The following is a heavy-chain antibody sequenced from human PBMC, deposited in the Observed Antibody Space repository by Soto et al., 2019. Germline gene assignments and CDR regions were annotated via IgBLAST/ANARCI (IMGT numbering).Heavy chain of an antibody. V-gene: IGHV3-23*01. CDR1: GFTFSNYA. CDR2: ISGSGGST. CDR3: ALRYCSRTTCPPLNSYFYMDV. Sequence: GGSLRLSCAASGFTFSNYAMTWVRQAPGKGLQWVSGISGSGGSTFYAGSVKGRFAISRDNSKNTLYLQVNGLTAEYTAIYYCALRYCSRTTCPPLNSYFYMDVWGKGTTVTVSS. D-gene: IGHD2-2*01. J-gene: IGHJ6*03.